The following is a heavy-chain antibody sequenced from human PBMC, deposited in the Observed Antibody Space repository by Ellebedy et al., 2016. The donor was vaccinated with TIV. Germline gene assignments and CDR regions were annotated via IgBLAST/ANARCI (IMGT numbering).Heavy chain of an antibody. Sequence: AASVKVSCKASGYTFTSNAISWVRQAPGQGLEWMGWISAYNGNTKYAQKLQGRVTMTTDTSTSTAYMELRSLRSDDTAVYYCARDGEYYHASGSYYYFYGMDVWGQGTTVTVSS. D-gene: IGHD3-10*01. CDR2: ISAYNGNT. CDR3: ARDGEYYHASGSYYYFYGMDV. CDR1: GYTFTSNA. V-gene: IGHV1-18*04. J-gene: IGHJ6*02.